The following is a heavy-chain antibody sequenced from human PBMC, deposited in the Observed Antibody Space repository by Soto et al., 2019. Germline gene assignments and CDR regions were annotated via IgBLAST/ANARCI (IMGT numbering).Heavy chain of an antibody. J-gene: IGHJ4*02. Sequence: QGQLVQSGAEVKKPGSSVKVSCKASGGTFSSNTISWVRQAPGQGLEWMGGIIPIFGTANYAQKFQGRVTITADESTSTTYMDLSSLRSEETAVYYCAREVELLLVYWGQGTLVTVSS. D-gene: IGHD2-15*01. CDR1: GGTFSSNT. CDR2: IIPIFGTA. V-gene: IGHV1-69*01. CDR3: AREVELLLVY.